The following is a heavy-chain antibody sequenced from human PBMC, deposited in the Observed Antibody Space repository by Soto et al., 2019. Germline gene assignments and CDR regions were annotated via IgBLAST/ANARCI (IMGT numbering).Heavy chain of an antibody. CDR2: MPYDGNNK. V-gene: IGHV3-30-3*02. J-gene: IGHJ4*02. CDR3: AKTPQNSGSNARLDY. CDR1: GFTFSSST. D-gene: IGHD1-26*01. Sequence: GGSLRLSCAASGFTFSSSTMHWVRQAPGKGLEWVAFMPYDGNNKYYADSVEGRFTISRDNSKNTLYLQMNSLRPEDTAVYYCAKTPQNSGSNARLDYWGQGTLVTVSS.